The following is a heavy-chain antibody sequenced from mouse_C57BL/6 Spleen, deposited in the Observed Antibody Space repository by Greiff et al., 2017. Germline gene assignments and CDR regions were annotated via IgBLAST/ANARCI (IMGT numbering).Heavy chain of an antibody. CDR3: ARDLYYGSSYWYFDV. CDR2: ISYDGSN. Sequence: EVQLQESGPGLVKPSQSLSLTCSVTGYSITSGYYWNWIRQFPGNKLEWMGYISYDGSNNYNPSLKNRISITRDTSKNQFFLKLNSVTTEDTATYYCARDLYYGSSYWYFDVWGTGTTVTVSS. V-gene: IGHV3-6*01. J-gene: IGHJ1*03. CDR1: GYSITSGYY. D-gene: IGHD1-1*01.